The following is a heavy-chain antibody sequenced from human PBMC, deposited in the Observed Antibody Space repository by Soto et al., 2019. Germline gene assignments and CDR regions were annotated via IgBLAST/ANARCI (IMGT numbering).Heavy chain of an antibody. V-gene: IGHV1-69*12. J-gene: IGHJ4*02. CDR3: ARREITGTTGEFDY. Sequence: QVQLVQSGAEVKKPGSSVKVSCKASGGTFSSYAISWVRQAPGQGLEWMGGIIPIFGTANYAQKFQGRVTITGDESTSTGYMALSNLRSEDTAVYYCARREITGTTGEFDYWGQGTLVTVSS. D-gene: IGHD1-20*01. CDR2: IIPIFGTA. CDR1: GGTFSSYA.